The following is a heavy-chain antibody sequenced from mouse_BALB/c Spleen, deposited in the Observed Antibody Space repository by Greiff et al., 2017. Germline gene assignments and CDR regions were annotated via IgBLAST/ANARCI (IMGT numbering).Heavy chain of an antibody. V-gene: IGHV7-3*02. Sequence: EVQVVESGGGLVQPGGSLRLSCATSGFTFTDYYMSWVRQPPGKALEWLGFIRNKANGYTTEYSASVKGRFTISRDNSQSILYLQMNTLRAEDSATYYCARDYDYGYYFDYWGQGTTLTVSS. CDR3: ARDYDYGYYFDY. J-gene: IGHJ2*01. D-gene: IGHD2-4*01. CDR2: IRNKANGYTT. CDR1: GFTFTDYY.